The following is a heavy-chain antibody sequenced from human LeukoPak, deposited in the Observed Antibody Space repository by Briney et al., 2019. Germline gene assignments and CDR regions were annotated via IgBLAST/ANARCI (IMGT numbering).Heavy chain of an antibody. J-gene: IGHJ5*02. Sequence: PSETLSLTCTVSGGSISSGDYYWSWIRQPPGKGLEWIGYIYYSGSTYYNPSLRSRVTISVDTSKNQFSLKLTSVTAADTAVYYCARHLMSVIDPWGQGTLVTVSS. D-gene: IGHD2-8*01. CDR1: GGSISSGDYY. CDR2: IYYSGST. V-gene: IGHV4-30-4*01. CDR3: ARHLMSVIDP.